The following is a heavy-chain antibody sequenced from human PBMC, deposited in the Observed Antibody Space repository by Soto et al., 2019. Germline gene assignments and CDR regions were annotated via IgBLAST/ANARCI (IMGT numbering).Heavy chain of an antibody. D-gene: IGHD1-1*01. Sequence: PGGSLRLSCAASGFTFSSYAMSWVRQAPGKGLEWVSAISGSGGSTYYADSVKGRFTISRDNPKNTLYLQMNSLRAEDTAVYYCAKGEPSLYYYYYYYMDVWGKGTTVPVS. CDR2: ISGSGGST. V-gene: IGHV3-23*01. CDR3: AKGEPSLYYYYYYYMDV. CDR1: GFTFSSYA. J-gene: IGHJ6*03.